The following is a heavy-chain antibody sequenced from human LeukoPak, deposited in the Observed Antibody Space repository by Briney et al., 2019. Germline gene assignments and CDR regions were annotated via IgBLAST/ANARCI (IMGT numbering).Heavy chain of an antibody. CDR1: GFTFSSYG. D-gene: IGHD2-15*01. J-gene: IGHJ6*02. Sequence: PGGSLRLSCAASGFTFSSYGMHWVRQAPGKGLEWVAVISYDGSNKYYADSVKGRFTISRDNSKNTLYLQMNSLRAEDTAVYYCAKRILPDYYYYGMDVWGQGTTVTVSS. CDR2: ISYDGSNK. CDR3: AKRILPDYYYYGMDV. V-gene: IGHV3-30*18.